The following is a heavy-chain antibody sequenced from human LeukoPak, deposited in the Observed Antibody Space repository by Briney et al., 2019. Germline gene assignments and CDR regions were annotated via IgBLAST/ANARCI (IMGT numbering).Heavy chain of an antibody. CDR3: VGWLGERWFDP. J-gene: IGHJ5*02. D-gene: IGHD3-10*01. CDR2: ISSDGVNK. V-gene: IGHV3-30*03. Sequence: GGSLRLSCAASGFTFSSYGMHWVRQAPGKGLEWVAVISSDGVNKYSADSVKGRFTISRDNSKNTLYLQMNSLRAEDTAVYYCVGWLGERWFDPWGQGTLVTVSS. CDR1: GFTFSSYG.